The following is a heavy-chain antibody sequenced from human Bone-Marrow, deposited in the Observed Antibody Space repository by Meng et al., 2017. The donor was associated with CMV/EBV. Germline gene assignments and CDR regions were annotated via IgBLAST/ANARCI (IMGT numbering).Heavy chain of an antibody. CDR1: GGTFSSYA. CDR2: IIPILGIA. J-gene: IGHJ4*02. D-gene: IGHD6-6*01. V-gene: IGHV1-69*10. CDR3: ASPKAHLGVAARPGPLDY. Sequence: SVKVSCKASGGTFSSYAISWVRQAPGQGLEWMGGIIPILGIANYAQKFQGRVTITADKSTSTAYMELSSLRSEDTAVYYCASPKAHLGVAARPGPLDYWGQGTLVTVSS.